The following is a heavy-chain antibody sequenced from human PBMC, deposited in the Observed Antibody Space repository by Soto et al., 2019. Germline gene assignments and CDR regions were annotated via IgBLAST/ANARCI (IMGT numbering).Heavy chain of an antibody. D-gene: IGHD1-20*01. Sequence: SETLSLTCLVSGQYIKSNFWWAWVRQSPGKGLEWIGYIHHSGAAHYNPSLKSRLTISVDTSRNQFSLKLTSVTAADTAVYYCARAIGGNNWNPNWFDSWGQGTKVTVSS. CDR1: GQYIKSNFW. CDR3: ARAIGGNNWNPNWFDS. CDR2: IHHSGAA. V-gene: IGHV4-4*02. J-gene: IGHJ5*01.